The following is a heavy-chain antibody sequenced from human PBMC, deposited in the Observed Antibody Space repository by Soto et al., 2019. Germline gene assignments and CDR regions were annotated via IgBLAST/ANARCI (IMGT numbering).Heavy chain of an antibody. CDR2: IYHSGST. J-gene: IGHJ3*02. D-gene: IGHD3-22*01. CDR3: ARRQDYYDSSGYYNDAFDI. V-gene: IGHV4-39*01. CDR1: GDSLSSSSYY. Sequence: SETLSLTCTVSGDSLSSSSYYWGWIRQPPGKGLEWIGSIYHSGSTYYNPSLKSRVTISVDTSKNQFSLTLSSVPAADTAVYYCARRQDYYDSSGYYNDAFDIWGQGTMVTVSS.